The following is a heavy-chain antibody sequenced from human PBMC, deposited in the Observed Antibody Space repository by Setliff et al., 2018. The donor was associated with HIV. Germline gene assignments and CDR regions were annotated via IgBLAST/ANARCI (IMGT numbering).Heavy chain of an antibody. CDR1: GVSISDNY. CDR2: IYSSGTT. Sequence: SETLSLTFFVSGVSISDNYWGWIRQPPGKGLEWIGYIYSSGTTQYNPSVESRVTMSLDTSRDQFSLNLRSVTAADTAVYFCARLIHTGLLYFDFWGLGTLVTVSS. CDR3: ARLIHTGLLYFDF. J-gene: IGHJ4*02. V-gene: IGHV4-4*09. D-gene: IGHD2-8*02.